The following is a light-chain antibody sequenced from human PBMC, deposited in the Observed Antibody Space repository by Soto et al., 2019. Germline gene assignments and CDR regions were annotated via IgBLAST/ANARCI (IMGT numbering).Light chain of an antibody. CDR2: DVS. CDR1: SSDVGGYDY. V-gene: IGLV2-14*01. CDR3: SSYTSSSTRA. J-gene: IGLJ1*01. Sequence: QSVLTQPASVSGSPGQSITISCTGTSSDVGGYDYVSWYQQHPGKAPKLMIYDVSNRPSGVSNRFSGSKSGNTASLTISGLQAEDEADYYCSSYTSSSTRAFGPGTKFTVL.